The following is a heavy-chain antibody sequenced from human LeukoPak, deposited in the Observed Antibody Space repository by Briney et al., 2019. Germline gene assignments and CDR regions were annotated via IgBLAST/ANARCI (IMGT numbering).Heavy chain of an antibody. CDR1: GYTFTGYY. V-gene: IGHV1-2*02. J-gene: IGHJ4*02. CDR2: INPNSGGT. Sequence: ASVKVSCKASGYTFTGYYMHWVRQAPGQGLAWMGWINPNSGGTNYAQKFQGRVTMTRDTPISTAYMELSRLRSDDTAVYYCARDSSGYYYVYWGQGTLVTVSS. D-gene: IGHD3-22*01. CDR3: ARDSSGYYYVY.